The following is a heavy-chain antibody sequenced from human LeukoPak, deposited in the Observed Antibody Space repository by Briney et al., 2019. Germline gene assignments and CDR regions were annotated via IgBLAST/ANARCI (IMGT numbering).Heavy chain of an antibody. Sequence: GESLKISCKGFGDDFSTYWIAWVRQMPGKGLEWMGIIYAGDSDTRYSPSFQGQVSISVDESISSAYLQWSSLKASDTAMYYCARQYYYDNTAHGDSWGRGTLVTVSS. CDR3: ARQYYYDNTAHGDS. V-gene: IGHV5-51*01. CDR2: IYAGDSDT. D-gene: IGHD3-22*01. J-gene: IGHJ4*02. CDR1: GDDFSTYW.